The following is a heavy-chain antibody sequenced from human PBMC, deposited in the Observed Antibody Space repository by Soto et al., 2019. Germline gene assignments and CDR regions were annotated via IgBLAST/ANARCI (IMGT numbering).Heavy chain of an antibody. Sequence: PSETLSLTCAVYGGSFSGYYWSWIRQPPGKGLEWIGEINHSGSTNYNPSIKSRVTISVDTSKNQFSLKLGSVTAADTAVYYCARGGNPLRYFDWLSARGSGRYYYYYMDVWGKGTTVTVSS. CDR1: GGSFSGYY. D-gene: IGHD3-9*01. J-gene: IGHJ6*03. CDR3: ARGGNPLRYFDWLSARGSGRYYYYYMDV. V-gene: IGHV4-34*01. CDR2: INHSGST.